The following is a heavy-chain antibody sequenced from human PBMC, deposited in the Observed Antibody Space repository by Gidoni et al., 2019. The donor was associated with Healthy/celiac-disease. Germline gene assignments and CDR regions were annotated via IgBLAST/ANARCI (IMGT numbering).Heavy chain of an antibody. CDR1: GFTFSSYD. V-gene: IGHV3-13*04. CDR2: IGTAGAT. D-gene: IGHD3-10*01. CDR3: ARGGYYGSGSYSNYGMDV. J-gene: IGHJ6*02. Sequence: EVQLVEAGGGLVQPGGSLRLSCAAFGFTFSSYDMHWVRQATGKGLEWVSAIGTAGATYYPGSVKGRFTISRGNAKNSLYLQMNSLRAGDTAVYYCARGGYYGSGSYSNYGMDVWGQGTTVTVSS.